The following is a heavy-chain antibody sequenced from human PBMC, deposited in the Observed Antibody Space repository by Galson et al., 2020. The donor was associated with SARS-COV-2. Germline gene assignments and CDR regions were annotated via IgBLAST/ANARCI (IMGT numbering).Heavy chain of an antibody. V-gene: IGHV3-23*01. CDR2: VSATGGAT. Sequence: GGSLRLSCAASGFTFSVFAMTWVRQAPGKGLEWVSTVSATGGATYYADSVKGRFTISRDNSKNTLYLQVNSLRAEDTAVYYCATGEQRPLTYFAYWGQGTLVTVSS. CDR3: ATGEQRPLTYFAY. D-gene: IGHD3-9*01. J-gene: IGHJ4*02. CDR1: GFTFSVFA.